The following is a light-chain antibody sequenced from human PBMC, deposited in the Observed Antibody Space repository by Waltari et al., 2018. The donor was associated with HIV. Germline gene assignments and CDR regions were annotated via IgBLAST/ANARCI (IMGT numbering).Light chain of an antibody. CDR2: KDS. CDR3: QSADSSRNYVL. J-gene: IGLJ2*01. CDR1: GLPHHY. V-gene: IGLV3-25*03. Sequence: YELTQPPSVSVSPGPTARLTCFGDGLPHHYAFSYQQKAGQAPVLLIYKDSERPSGIPERFSASSSGTTITLTISGVQAEDEGDYYCQSADSSRNYVLFGGGTKLTVL.